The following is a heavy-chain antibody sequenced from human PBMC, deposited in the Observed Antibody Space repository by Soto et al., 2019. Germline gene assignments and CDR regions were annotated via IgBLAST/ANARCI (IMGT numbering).Heavy chain of an antibody. CDR2: IYWDDDK. CDR3: AHSFLRDGYNLGYAFDI. CDR1: GFSLSTSGVG. J-gene: IGHJ3*02. Sequence: QITLKESGPPLVKPTQTLTLTCTFSGFSLSTSGVGVGWIRQPPGKALEWLALIYWDDDKRYSPSLKSRLTITKDTSKNQVVLTMTNMDPVDTATYYCAHSFLRDGYNLGYAFDIWGQGTMVTVSS. V-gene: IGHV2-5*02. D-gene: IGHD5-12*01.